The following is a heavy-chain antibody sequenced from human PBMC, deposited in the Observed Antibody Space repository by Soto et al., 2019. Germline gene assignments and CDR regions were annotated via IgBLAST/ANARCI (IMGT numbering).Heavy chain of an antibody. Sequence: QVQLVQSGAEVKKPGASVKVSCKASGYTFTSYYMHWVRQAPGQGLEWMGIINASGGSTSYAQKIQGGVTMTRDTSTSTVYMELSSLRSEDTAVYYCARWAQTSGSYMDYWGQGTLVTVSS. CDR1: GYTFTSYY. J-gene: IGHJ4*02. CDR3: ARWAQTSGSYMDY. D-gene: IGHD1-26*01. V-gene: IGHV1-46*01. CDR2: INASGGST.